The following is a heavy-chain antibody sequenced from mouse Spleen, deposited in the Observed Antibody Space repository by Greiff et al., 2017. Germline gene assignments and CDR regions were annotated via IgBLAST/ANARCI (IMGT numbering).Heavy chain of an antibody. CDR3: ARQGDGYPRFAY. CDR1: GYSFTGYY. Sequence: EVQLQQSGPELVKPGASVKISCKASGYSFTGYYMNWVKQSPEKSLEWIGEINPSTGGTTYNQKFKAKATLTVDKSSSTAYMQLKSLTSEDSAVYYCARQGDGYPRFAYWGQGTLVTVSA. J-gene: IGHJ3*01. CDR2: INPSTGGT. D-gene: IGHD2-3*01. V-gene: IGHV1-42*01.